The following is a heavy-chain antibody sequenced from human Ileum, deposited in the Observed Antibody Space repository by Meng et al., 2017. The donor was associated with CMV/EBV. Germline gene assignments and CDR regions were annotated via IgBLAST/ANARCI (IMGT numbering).Heavy chain of an antibody. CDR2: IYSSGST. D-gene: IGHD6-19*01. CDR1: GDSTSGFF. J-gene: IGHJ4*02. Sequence: QLQESGPGLVKPSETLSLTCTVSGDSTSGFFWSWIRQPAGKGLEWIGRIYSSGSTFYNPSLESRVTMSIDTSKNQFSLRLASVTAADTAVYFCAKEQSIGIAVTGIFDFWGQGALVTVSS. V-gene: IGHV4-4*07. CDR3: AKEQSIGIAVTGIFDF.